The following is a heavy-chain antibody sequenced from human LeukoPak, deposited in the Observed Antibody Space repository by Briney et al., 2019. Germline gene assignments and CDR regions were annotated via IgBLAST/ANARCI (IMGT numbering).Heavy chain of an antibody. Sequence: NPSETLSLTCTVSGYSISSGYYWGWIRQPPGKGLEWIGSIYYSGSTYYNPSLKSRVTISVDTSKNQFSLKLSSVTAADTAVYYCAREYSSSSGGWFDPWGQGTLVTVSS. D-gene: IGHD6-6*01. J-gene: IGHJ5*02. CDR2: IYYSGST. CDR3: AREYSSSSGGWFDP. V-gene: IGHV4-38-2*02. CDR1: GYSISSGYY.